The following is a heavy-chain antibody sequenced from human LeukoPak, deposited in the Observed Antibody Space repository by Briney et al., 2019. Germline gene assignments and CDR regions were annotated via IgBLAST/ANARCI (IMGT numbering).Heavy chain of an antibody. V-gene: IGHV1-2*02. CDR3: AKDSPVDSSVLWF. Sequence: ASVKVSCKASGYIFTVNYIHWVRQAPGQGREWMGWINPDSGATTYAQKFQGRVTMTSDTSITTAYMELTSLRSDDTAVYYCAKDSPVDSSVLWFGGPGTLVTVSS. J-gene: IGHJ4*02. CDR1: GYIFTVNY. CDR2: INPDSGAT. D-gene: IGHD3-10*01.